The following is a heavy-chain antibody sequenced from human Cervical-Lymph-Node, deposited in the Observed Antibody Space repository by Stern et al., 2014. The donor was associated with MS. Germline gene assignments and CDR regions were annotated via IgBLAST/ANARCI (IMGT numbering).Heavy chain of an antibody. Sequence: VQLVESGGGVVQPGRSLRLSCAASGFAFSDYGMHWVRQAPGKGLEWVAVISFDGRYKFYAYSVKCRCTISRDNSQNTLHLQVNSLRTEDTALYYCAKASSGGYDFRLAETWGQGTLVIVSS. CDR2: ISFDGRYK. J-gene: IGHJ5*02. CDR3: AKASSGGYDFRLAET. V-gene: IGHV3-30*18. CDR1: GFAFSDYG. D-gene: IGHD5-12*01.